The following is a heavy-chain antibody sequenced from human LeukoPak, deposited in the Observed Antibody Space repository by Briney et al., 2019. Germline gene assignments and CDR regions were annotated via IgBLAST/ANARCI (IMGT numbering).Heavy chain of an antibody. CDR3: ANPKLTGLVGATDY. V-gene: IGHV3-23*01. J-gene: IGHJ4*02. Sequence: PGGSLRLSCAASGFTFSSYAMSWVRQAPGKGLEWVSAISGSGGSTNYADSVKGRFTISRDNSKNTLYLQMNSLRAEDTAVYYCANPKLTGLVGATDYWGQGTLVTVSS. CDR2: ISGSGGST. CDR1: GFTFSSYA. D-gene: IGHD1-26*01.